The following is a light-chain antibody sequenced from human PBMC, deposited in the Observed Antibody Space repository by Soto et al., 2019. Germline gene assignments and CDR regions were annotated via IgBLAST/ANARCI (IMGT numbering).Light chain of an antibody. CDR2: DDN. V-gene: IGLV1-51*01. Sequence: QSALTQPPSVSAAPGQKVTISCSGSSSNIGGNSVSWYRQLPGTPPKLLIYDDNKRPSGIPDRFSVSKSCTSATLGITGFQTGDEADYYCGSWDSSLSAYVFGTGTKVTVL. CDR3: GSWDSSLSAYV. J-gene: IGLJ1*01. CDR1: SSNIGGNS.